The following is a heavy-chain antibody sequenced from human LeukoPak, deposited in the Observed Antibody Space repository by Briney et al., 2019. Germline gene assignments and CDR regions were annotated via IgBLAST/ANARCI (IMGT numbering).Heavy chain of an antibody. J-gene: IGHJ4*02. CDR1: GFTFSSYW. CDR3: ARYPRWDIVVVPSGDPPAYY. Sequence: GGSLRLSCAASGFTFSSYWMSWVRQAPGKGLEWVANIKQDGSETYYVDSVKGRFTISRDNAKNSLYLQMSSLRAEDTAVYYCARYPRWDIVVVPSGDPPAYYWGQGTLVTVSS. CDR2: IKQDGSET. D-gene: IGHD2-2*01. V-gene: IGHV3-7*01.